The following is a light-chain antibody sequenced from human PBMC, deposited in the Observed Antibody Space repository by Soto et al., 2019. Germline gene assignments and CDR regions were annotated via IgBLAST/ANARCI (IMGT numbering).Light chain of an antibody. CDR2: DVN. CDR3: YSYTSSSSYV. Sequence: QSAMTQPASVSGSPGQSITISCTGTSSDVGGYNYVSWYQHHPGKAPKLMIYDVNIRPSGVSNRFSGSKSGSTASLTISGLHAEDEADYYCYSYTSSSSYVFGTGNKLTVL. J-gene: IGLJ1*01. CDR1: SSDVGGYNY. V-gene: IGLV2-14*03.